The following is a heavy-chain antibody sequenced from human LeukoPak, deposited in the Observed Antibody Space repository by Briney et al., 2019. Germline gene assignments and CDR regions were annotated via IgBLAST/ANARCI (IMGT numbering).Heavy chain of an antibody. Sequence: GGSLRLSCAASGFTFSSYAMHWVRQASGKGLEWVAVISYDGSNKYYADSVKGRFTISRDNSKNTLYLQMNSLRAEDTAVYYCARTSSSPNLGMDVWGQGTTVTVSS. V-gene: IGHV3-30-3*01. CDR3: ARTSSSPNLGMDV. D-gene: IGHD6-13*01. J-gene: IGHJ6*02. CDR2: ISYDGSNK. CDR1: GFTFSSYA.